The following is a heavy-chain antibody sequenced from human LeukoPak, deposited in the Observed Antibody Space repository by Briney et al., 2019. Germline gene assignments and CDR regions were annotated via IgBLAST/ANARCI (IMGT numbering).Heavy chain of an antibody. CDR2: IYHSGRT. CDR1: GGSISSGDYY. J-gene: IGHJ4*02. V-gene: IGHV4-30-2*01. Sequence: SETLSLTCTVPGGSISSGDYYWSWIRQPPGKGLEWIGYIYHSGRTYYNPSLKSRVTISVDKSKNQFSLKLSSVTAADTAVYYCARVSAGAQLHDYWGQGTLVTVSS. D-gene: IGHD1-26*01. CDR3: ARVSAGAQLHDY.